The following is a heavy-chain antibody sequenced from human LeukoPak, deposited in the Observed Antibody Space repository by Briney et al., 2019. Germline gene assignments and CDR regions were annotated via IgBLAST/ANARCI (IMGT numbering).Heavy chain of an antibody. CDR2: IKQDGSEK. V-gene: IGHV3-7*01. CDR3: ARAWGARDAFDI. CDR1: GFTFSSYW. D-gene: IGHD3-16*01. Sequence: PGGSLRLSCGASGFTFSSYWMSWVRQAPGKGLEWVANIKQDGSEKYYVDSVKGRFTISRDNAKNSLYLQMNSLRAEDTAVYYCARAWGARDAFDIWGKGTMVTVSS. J-gene: IGHJ3*02.